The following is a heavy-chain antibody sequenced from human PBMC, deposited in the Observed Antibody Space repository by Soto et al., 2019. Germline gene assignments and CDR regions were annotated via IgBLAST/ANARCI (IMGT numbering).Heavy chain of an antibody. D-gene: IGHD3-9*01. CDR1: GFTFSSHW. CDR2: IKQDGSEK. Sequence: GGSLRLSCAASGFTFSSHWMSWVRQAPGKGLEWVANIKQDGSEKSYVDSVKGRFTISRDNAKNSLYLQMNSLRAEDTAVYYYARVLGILTGYRKFDYWGQGTLVTVSS. CDR3: ARVLGILTGYRKFDY. V-gene: IGHV3-7*04. J-gene: IGHJ4*02.